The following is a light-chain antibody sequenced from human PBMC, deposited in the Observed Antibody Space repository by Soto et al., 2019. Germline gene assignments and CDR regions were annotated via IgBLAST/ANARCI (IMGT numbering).Light chain of an antibody. J-gene: IGKJ1*01. V-gene: IGKV3-20*01. CDR2: GAS. Sequence: EIVLTQSSGTLSLSPVEKATLSCRASQSVNNNYLAWYQQKPGQAPRLLIYGASNRATGTPDRFSGSGPGTDFTLTISRLEPEDFAVYYCQQYGSSATFGQGTKVDIK. CDR1: QSVNNNY. CDR3: QQYGSSAT.